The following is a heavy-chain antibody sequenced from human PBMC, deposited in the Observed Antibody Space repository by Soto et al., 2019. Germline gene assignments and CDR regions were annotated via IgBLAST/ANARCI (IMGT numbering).Heavy chain of an antibody. Sequence: QVQLVQSGAEVKKPGSSVQVSCKASGDSFNNDGVNWVRQAPGQGLEWVGGIIPHFGPAKYPQKFQGRATITADTPTNTVFMELLSLTSDDTAIYYCARGALLEWHNYFALDVWGQGTSVTVSS. D-gene: IGHD1-26*01. CDR3: ARGALLEWHNYFALDV. V-gene: IGHV1-69*06. CDR1: GDSFNNDG. CDR2: IIPHFGPA. J-gene: IGHJ6*02.